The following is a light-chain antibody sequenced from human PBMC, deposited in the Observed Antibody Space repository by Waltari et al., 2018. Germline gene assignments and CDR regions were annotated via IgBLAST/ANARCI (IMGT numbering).Light chain of an antibody. J-gene: IGKJ2*01. CDR2: AAS. Sequence: DIQMTQSPSSLSASIGDSVTITCRASQGIASWLAWYQQKPGKAPKVVIYAASRLRSGVPSRFSGSFSGTNFTLMITNLQPEDFATYYCQQANTFPYTFGQGTKLEIK. V-gene: IGKV1D-12*01. CDR1: QGIASW. CDR3: QQANTFPYT.